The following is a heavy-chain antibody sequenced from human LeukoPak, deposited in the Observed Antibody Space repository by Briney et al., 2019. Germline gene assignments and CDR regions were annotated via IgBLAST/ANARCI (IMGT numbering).Heavy chain of an antibody. Sequence: GGSLRLSCAASGFTFSSYSMNWVRQAPGKGLEWVSGISKSGGSSYYADSVKGRFTISRDNSKNTLYLQMNSLRAEDTAVYYCAKEKEFYFDNWGQGALVTVSS. CDR3: AKEKEFYFDN. D-gene: IGHD3-10*01. CDR1: GFTFSSYS. CDR2: ISKSGGSS. J-gene: IGHJ4*02. V-gene: IGHV3-23*01.